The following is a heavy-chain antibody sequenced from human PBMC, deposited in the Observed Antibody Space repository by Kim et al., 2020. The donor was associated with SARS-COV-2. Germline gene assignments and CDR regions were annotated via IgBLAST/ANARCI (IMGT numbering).Heavy chain of an antibody. CDR1: GYSFTSYW. CDR2: IYPGDSDT. J-gene: IGHJ3*02. CDR3: ARQPYYYGSGSLPDAFDI. Sequence: GESLKISCKGSGYSFTSYWIGWVRQMPGKGLEWMGIIYPGDSDTRYSPSFQGQVTISADKSISTAYLQWSSLKASDTAMYYCARQPYYYGSGSLPDAFDIWGQGTMVTVSS. V-gene: IGHV5-51*01. D-gene: IGHD3-10*01.